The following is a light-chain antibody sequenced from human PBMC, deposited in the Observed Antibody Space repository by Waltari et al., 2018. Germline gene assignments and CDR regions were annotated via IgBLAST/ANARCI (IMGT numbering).Light chain of an antibody. J-gene: IGLJ1*01. Sequence: QSALTQPRSVSGSPGQSVTISCTGTSANLGGYNYVSWYQQHPGKAPKVVIYDINKWPSGVTDRFSRPKSRNTAFRTISGLHAEDEADYYCGSYEGTNTLVCGTGTKFTGL. CDR2: DIN. V-gene: IGLV2-11*01. CDR3: GSYEGTNTLV. CDR1: SANLGGYNY.